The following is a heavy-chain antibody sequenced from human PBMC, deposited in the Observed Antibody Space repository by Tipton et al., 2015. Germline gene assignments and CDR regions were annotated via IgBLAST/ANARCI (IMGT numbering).Heavy chain of an antibody. CDR3: ARAAHRPIYDSSGSHYFDY. J-gene: IGHJ4*02. D-gene: IGHD6-19*01. Sequence: QLGQSGAEVKKPGASVKVSCKTSGYTFTTYFMHWVRQAPGQGLEWLGMINPSGGIPNYARKIQGRVSLTWDMSTSTVYMELSSLRSDDTAMYYCARAAHRPIYDSSGSHYFDYWGQGTLVTVSS. CDR2: INPSGGIP. V-gene: IGHV1-46*01. CDR1: GYTFTTYF.